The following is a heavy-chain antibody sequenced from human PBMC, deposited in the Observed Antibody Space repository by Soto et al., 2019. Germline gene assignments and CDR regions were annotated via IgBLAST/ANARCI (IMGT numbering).Heavy chain of an antibody. Sequence: GGSLRLSCAASGFTFSSYAMHWVRQAPGKGLEWVAVISYDGSNKYYADSVKGRFTISRDNSKNTLYLQMNSLRAEDTAVYYCARYCISTSCYGWFDPWGQGTLVTVSS. V-gene: IGHV3-30-3*01. CDR3: ARYCISTSCYGWFDP. J-gene: IGHJ5*02. D-gene: IGHD2-2*01. CDR2: ISYDGSNK. CDR1: GFTFSSYA.